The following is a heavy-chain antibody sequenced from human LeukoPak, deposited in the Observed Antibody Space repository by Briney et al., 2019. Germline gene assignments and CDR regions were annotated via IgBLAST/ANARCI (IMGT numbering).Heavy chain of an antibody. D-gene: IGHD1-14*01. CDR2: ISDSGGST. V-gene: IGHV3-23*01. J-gene: IGHJ4*02. CDR1: GFIHSSYA. Sequence: GGSLRLSCAASGFIHSSYALSWVRQAPGRELEGVSAISDSGGSTYYADSVKGRFTISRDNSKNTLYLQMDSLRAEDTAVYYCTKQNRFTYGYFDYWGQGTLVTVSS. CDR3: TKQNRFTYGYFDY.